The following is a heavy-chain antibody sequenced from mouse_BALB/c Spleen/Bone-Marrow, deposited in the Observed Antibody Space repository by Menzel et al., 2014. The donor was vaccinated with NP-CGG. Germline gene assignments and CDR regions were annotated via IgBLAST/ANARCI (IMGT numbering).Heavy chain of an antibody. J-gene: IGHJ4*01. CDR1: GFNIKDTY. CDR3: ARWGCYAMGY. V-gene: IGHV14-3*02. CDR2: IDPANGNT. Sequence: EVQLVESGAELVKPGASVKLSCTASGFNIKDTYMHWVKQRPEQGLEWTGRIDPANGNTKYDPKFQGKATITADTSSNTAYLQLSSLTSEDTAVYYCARWGCYAMGYWGQGTSVTVSS.